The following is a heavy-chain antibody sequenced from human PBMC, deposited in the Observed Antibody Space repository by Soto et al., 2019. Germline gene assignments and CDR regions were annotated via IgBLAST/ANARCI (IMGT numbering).Heavy chain of an antibody. CDR1: GFPIRSYA. D-gene: IGHD3-3*01. CDR2: MSYDGSNK. Sequence: GGPNRLSCAASGFPIRSYAMHRVSQDTGKGLEWVAVMSYDGSNKYYADSVKGRFPISRDNSKTTLYLQMNGLRAEDPAVYYCAREGRFLEWLMGLDYWGQGTLATVSS. CDR3: AREGRFLEWLMGLDY. J-gene: IGHJ4*02. V-gene: IGHV3-30-3*01.